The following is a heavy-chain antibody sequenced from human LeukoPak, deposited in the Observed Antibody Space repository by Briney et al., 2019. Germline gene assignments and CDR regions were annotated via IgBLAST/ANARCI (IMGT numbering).Heavy chain of an antibody. J-gene: IGHJ4*02. V-gene: IGHV3-7*01. CDR2: IKQDGSEK. CDR3: ARGLRRYFDWLLGY. Sequence: GGSLRLSCAASGFTFSSYAMHRVRQAPGKGLEWVANIKQDGSEKYNVDSVKGRFTISRDNAKNSLYLQMNSLRAEDTAVYYCARGLRRYFDWLLGYWGQGTLVTVSS. CDR1: GFTFSSYA. D-gene: IGHD3-9*01.